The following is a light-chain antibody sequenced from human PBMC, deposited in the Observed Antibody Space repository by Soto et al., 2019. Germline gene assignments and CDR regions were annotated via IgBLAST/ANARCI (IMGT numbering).Light chain of an antibody. CDR1: SSNIGSNT. J-gene: IGLJ1*01. CDR2: SND. Sequence: QSVQTQPPSASGIPGQRVTISCSGSSSNIGSNTVNWYQQLPGTAPKLLIYSNDQRPSGVPDRFSGSKSGTSASLAISGLQSEDEAEYSCAAWDDTLNGNYVFGAGTKVTVL. CDR3: AAWDDTLNGNYV. V-gene: IGLV1-44*01.